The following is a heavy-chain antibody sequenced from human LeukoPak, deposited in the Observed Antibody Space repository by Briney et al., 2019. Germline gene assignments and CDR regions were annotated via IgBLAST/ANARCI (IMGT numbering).Heavy chain of an antibody. J-gene: IGHJ4*02. V-gene: IGHV1-8*03. CDR1: GYTFTSYD. Sequence: ASVKVSCKASGYTFTSYDINWGRQVTGQGLEWMGWMNPKSGNTGYAQKFQGRVTITRNTSISTAYIDLSRLKPDDTAVYFCARRYSGSYFTTFDYWGQGTLVTVSS. D-gene: IGHD1-26*01. CDR3: ARRYSGSYFTTFDY. CDR2: MNPKSGNT.